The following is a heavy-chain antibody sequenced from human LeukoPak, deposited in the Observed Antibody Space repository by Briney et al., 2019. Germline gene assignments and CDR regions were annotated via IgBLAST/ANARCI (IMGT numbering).Heavy chain of an antibody. J-gene: IGHJ3*02. V-gene: IGHV3-66*04. CDR1: GFTVSSNY. Sequence: PGGSLRLSCAASGFTVSSNYMTWVRQAPGKGLEWVSVIFIGGSTYYADSVKGRFTISRDNSKNTLYLQMNSLRAEDTAVYYCARQTSGNYYSYVFDIWGQGTMVTVSS. CDR2: IFIGGST. CDR3: ARQTSGNYYSYVFDI. D-gene: IGHD1-26*01.